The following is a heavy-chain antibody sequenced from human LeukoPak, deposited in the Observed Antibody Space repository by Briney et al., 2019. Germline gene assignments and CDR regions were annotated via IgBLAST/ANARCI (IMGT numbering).Heavy chain of an antibody. CDR1: GVTFNNYA. CDR2: MSGSGGST. V-gene: IGHV3-23*01. J-gene: IGHJ4*02. Sequence: GGSLRLSCAASGVTFNNYAMNWVRQAPGKGLEWVSGMSGSGGSTYYSDSVKGRFTISRDNSKNTLYLQMNRLRAEGTAVYFCAKDPLSYYDSSGYRYFDYWGQGTLVTVSS. CDR3: AKDPLSYYDSSGYRYFDY. D-gene: IGHD3-22*01.